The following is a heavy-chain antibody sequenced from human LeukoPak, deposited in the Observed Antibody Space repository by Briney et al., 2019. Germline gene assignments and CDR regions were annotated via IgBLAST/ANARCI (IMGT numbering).Heavy chain of an antibody. CDR1: GYSISSGYY. CDR3: ARDEYCSSTSCPPVKAFDI. J-gene: IGHJ3*02. Sequence: SETLSLTCTVSGYSISSGYYWGWIRQPPGKGLEWIGYIYHSGSTYYNPSLKSRVTISVDRSKNQFSLKLSSVTAADTAVYYCARDEYCSSTSCPPVKAFDIWGQGTMVTVSS. D-gene: IGHD2-2*01. CDR2: IYHSGST. V-gene: IGHV4-38-2*02.